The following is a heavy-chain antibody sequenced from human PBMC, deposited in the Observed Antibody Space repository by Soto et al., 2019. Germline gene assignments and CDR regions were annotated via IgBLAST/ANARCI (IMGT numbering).Heavy chain of an antibody. CDR1: GGTFSSYA. J-gene: IGHJ5*02. D-gene: IGHD6-19*01. Sequence: QVQLVQSGAEVKKPGSSVKVSCKASGGTFSSYAISWVRQAPGQELEWMGTIIPIFATANYAQKFQGRVTITADESTSTAYMELSSLRSEDTAVYYCARDPTGIAVAGTYNWFDPWGQGTLVTVSS. CDR3: ARDPTGIAVAGTYNWFDP. V-gene: IGHV1-69*15. CDR2: IIPIFATA.